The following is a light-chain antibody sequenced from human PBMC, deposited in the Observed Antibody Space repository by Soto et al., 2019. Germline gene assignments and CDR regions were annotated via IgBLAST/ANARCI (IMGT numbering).Light chain of an antibody. Sequence: DIQMTQSPSTLSASVGDRVTITCRASQSINRWLAWYQQRPGKAPKILIHKAFSLEAGVPSRFSGSDSGTEFTLTISSVQPDDFATYFCLQYNIYPLSFGGGTKVEIK. J-gene: IGKJ4*01. V-gene: IGKV1-5*03. CDR3: LQYNIYPLS. CDR1: QSINRW. CDR2: KAF.